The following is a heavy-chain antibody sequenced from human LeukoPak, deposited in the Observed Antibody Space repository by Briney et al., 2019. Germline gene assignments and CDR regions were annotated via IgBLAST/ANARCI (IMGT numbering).Heavy chain of an antibody. CDR3: ARVRYSSSIDDAFDI. V-gene: IGHV3-30-3*01. J-gene: IGHJ3*02. Sequence: PGRSLRLSCAASGFTFSSYAMHWVRQAPGKGLEWVAVISYDGSNKYYAGSVKGRFTISRDNSKNTLYLQMNSLRAEDTAVYYCARVRYSSSIDDAFDIWGQGTMVTVSS. CDR1: GFTFSSYA. D-gene: IGHD6-6*01. CDR2: ISYDGSNK.